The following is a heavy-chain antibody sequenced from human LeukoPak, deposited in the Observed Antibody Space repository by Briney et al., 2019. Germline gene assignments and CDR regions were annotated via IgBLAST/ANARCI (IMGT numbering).Heavy chain of an antibody. Sequence: PGRSLRLSCAASGFTFDDYAMHWVRQAPGKGLEWVSGISWNSGSIGYADSVKGRFTISRDNAKNSLYLQMNSLRAEDTALYYCAKGHNYYDSSGYGDYWGQGTLVTVSS. CDR1: GFTFDDYA. CDR3: AKGHNYYDSSGYGDY. D-gene: IGHD3-22*01. CDR2: ISWNSGSI. J-gene: IGHJ4*02. V-gene: IGHV3-9*01.